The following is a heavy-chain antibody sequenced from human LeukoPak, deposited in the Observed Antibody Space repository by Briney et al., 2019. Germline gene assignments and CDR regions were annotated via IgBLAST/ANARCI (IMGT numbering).Heavy chain of an antibody. CDR1: GYTFTSYG. CDR2: ISAYKGYT. Sequence: GASVKVSCKASGYTFTSYGISWVRQAPGQGLEWMGGISAYKGYTNYAQKLQGRVTMTTDTFTSAAYMELRSLRSDDTAVYYCARVPEGLDYGDYVIRYYYYGMDVWGQGPTITVSS. D-gene: IGHD4-17*01. J-gene: IGHJ6*02. CDR3: ARVPEGLDYGDYVIRYYYYGMDV. V-gene: IGHV1-18*01.